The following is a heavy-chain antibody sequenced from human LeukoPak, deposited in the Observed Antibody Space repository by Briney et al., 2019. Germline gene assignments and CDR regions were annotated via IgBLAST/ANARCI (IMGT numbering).Heavy chain of an antibody. D-gene: IGHD3-22*01. CDR1: GGSFSGYY. V-gene: IGHV4-34*01. Sequence: SETLSLTCAVYGGSFSGYYWGWTRQPPGRGLEWIGSISYSGGTAYNPSLRSRVTISVDTSKNQFSLKVNSVTAADTAVYYCAREVEYYDSSGYRPHAFDIWGQGTLVTVSS. CDR2: ISYSGGT. J-gene: IGHJ3*02. CDR3: AREVEYYDSSGYRPHAFDI.